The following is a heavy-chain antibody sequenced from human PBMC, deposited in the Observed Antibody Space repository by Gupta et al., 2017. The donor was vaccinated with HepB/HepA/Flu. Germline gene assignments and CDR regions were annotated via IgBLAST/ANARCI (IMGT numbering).Heavy chain of an antibody. CDR3: AKGIAPYSGYSDSVFRARAFDI. D-gene: IGHD5-12*01. Sequence: VSGISWNSGSIGYADSVKGRFTISRDNAKNSLYLQMNGLRAEDTALYYCAKGIAPYSGYSDSVFRARAFDIWGQGTMVTVSS. CDR2: ISWNSGSI. V-gene: IGHV3-9*01. J-gene: IGHJ3*02.